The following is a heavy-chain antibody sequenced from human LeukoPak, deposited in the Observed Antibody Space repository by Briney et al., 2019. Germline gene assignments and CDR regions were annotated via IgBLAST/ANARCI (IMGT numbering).Heavy chain of an antibody. J-gene: IGHJ6*03. CDR3: AKDIAPAVFYYMDV. Sequence: PGGSLRLSCAASGFRFDGYAMHWVRQATGKGLEWVSGISWNSGTIAYADSVKGRYTISRDDAKNSLYLQMNSLRAEDTALYYCAKDIAPAVFYYMDVWGKGTTVIVSS. CDR1: GFRFDGYA. V-gene: IGHV3-9*01. CDR2: ISWNSGTI.